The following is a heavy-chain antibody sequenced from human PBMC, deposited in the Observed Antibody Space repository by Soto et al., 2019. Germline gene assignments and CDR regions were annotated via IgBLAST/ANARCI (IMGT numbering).Heavy chain of an antibody. J-gene: IGHJ4*02. CDR1: GFTFSHYG. V-gene: IGHV3-30*03. CDR3: ARYSGKYQGPIDY. D-gene: IGHD1-26*01. Sequence: QVQLVESGGGVVQPGRSLRLSCAASGFTFSHYGIHWVRQAPGKGLEWLAVISYDGSNKHYADSVKGRFTVSRDNSKNTLYLQMSSLSCESTAVYFCARYSGKYQGPIDYWGQGTLVTVSS. CDR2: ISYDGSNK.